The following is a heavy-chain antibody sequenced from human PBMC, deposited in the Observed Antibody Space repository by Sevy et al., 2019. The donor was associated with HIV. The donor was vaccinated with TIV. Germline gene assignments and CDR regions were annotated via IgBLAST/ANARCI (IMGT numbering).Heavy chain of an antibody. CDR3: VREGVGGYSYSLDC. V-gene: IGHV3-7*01. CDR1: GFTFSVYW. Sequence: GSLRLSCAASGFTFSVYWMSWVRQAPGKGLEWVATMKEDGSDKDYVDSVKGRFTISRDNAKNSLYLQMNSLRAEDTAVYYCVREGVGGYSYSLDCWGHGTLVTVSS. D-gene: IGHD5-18*01. J-gene: IGHJ4*01. CDR2: MKEDGSDK.